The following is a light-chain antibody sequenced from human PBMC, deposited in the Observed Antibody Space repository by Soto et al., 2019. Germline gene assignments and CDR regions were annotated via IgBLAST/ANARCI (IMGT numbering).Light chain of an antibody. Sequence: EIVMTQSPGTLSLSPGERATLSCRASQSVSSSYLAWYQQKPGQAPRLLIYGASSRATRIPDRFSGSVSGTDFTLTISRLEPEDFAVYYCQQYGSSPPTFGQGTKVEIK. CDR2: GAS. CDR1: QSVSSSY. J-gene: IGKJ1*01. CDR3: QQYGSSPPT. V-gene: IGKV3-20*01.